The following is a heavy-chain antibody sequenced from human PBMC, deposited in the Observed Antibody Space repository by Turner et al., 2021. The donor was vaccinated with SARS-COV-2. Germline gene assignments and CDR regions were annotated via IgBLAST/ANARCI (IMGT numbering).Heavy chain of an antibody. CDR1: GFTFSSYG. CDR3: AKMGGLYCSGGNCYSGRLDY. D-gene: IGHD2-15*01. CDR2: RSYDGSNK. V-gene: IGHV3-30*18. Sequence: QVQLVESGGGVVQPGRSLRLSCAASGFTFSSYGMHWVRQAPGKGLEWVAVRSYDGSNKYYADSVKGRVTISRDNSKNTLYLQMNSLRAEDTAVYYCAKMGGLYCSGGNCYSGRLDYWGQGTLVTVSS. J-gene: IGHJ4*02.